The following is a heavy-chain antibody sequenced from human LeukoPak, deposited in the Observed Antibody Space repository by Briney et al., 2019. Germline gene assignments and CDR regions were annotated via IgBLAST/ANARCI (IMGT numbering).Heavy chain of an antibody. J-gene: IGHJ6*03. D-gene: IGHD4-11*01. CDR2: ITYDGSNK. Sequence: GGSLRLSCAASGFTFSSYAMHWVRQAPGKGLEWVAVITYDGSNKYYADSVKGRFTISRDNSKNTLYLQMNSLRAEDTAVYYCAGSGFDYSKYYYYYMDVWGKGTTVTVSS. CDR1: GFTFSSYA. V-gene: IGHV3-30-3*01. CDR3: AGSGFDYSKYYYYYMDV.